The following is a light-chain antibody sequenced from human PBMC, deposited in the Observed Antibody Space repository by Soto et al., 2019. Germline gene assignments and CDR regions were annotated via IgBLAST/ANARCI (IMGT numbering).Light chain of an antibody. CDR2: GAS. CDR3: QQRQYWPPIT. J-gene: IGKJ5*01. CDR1: QSVSSNY. Sequence: TQSPCTLSSSPGERATLSCGASQSVSSNYLAWYQQKPGHAPRLLIYGASSRATGIPDRFSGSGSGTDFTLTISRLEHEDFAIYYCQQRQYWPPITFGQGTRLEIK. V-gene: IGKV3D-20*02.